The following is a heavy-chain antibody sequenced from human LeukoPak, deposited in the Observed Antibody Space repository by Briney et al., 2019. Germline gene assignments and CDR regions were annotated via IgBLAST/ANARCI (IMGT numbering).Heavy chain of an antibody. CDR1: GFTFSSYG. CDR2: IRYDGSNK. J-gene: IGHJ4*02. CDR3: ARKDYYYDSSGYLTGGFDY. V-gene: IGHV3-30*02. Sequence: GGSLRLSCAASGFTFSSYGMHWVRQAPGKGLEWVAFIRYDGSNKYYADSVKGRFTISRDNSKNTLYLQMNSLRAEDTAVYYCARKDYYYDSSGYLTGGFDYWGQGTLVTVSS. D-gene: IGHD3-22*01.